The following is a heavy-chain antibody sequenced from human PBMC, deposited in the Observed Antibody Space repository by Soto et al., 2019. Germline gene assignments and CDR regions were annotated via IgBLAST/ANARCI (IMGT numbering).Heavy chain of an antibody. J-gene: IGHJ4*02. CDR2: IYNTGST. CDR3: ARGGGVTATFDY. V-gene: IGHV4-61*01. Sequence: SETLSLTCSVSGGSVSSGSYYWSWIRQPPGKGLEWIGYIYNTGSTNYNPSLKSRVTMSVDTSKNQFSLKLTSVTAADTAVYYCARGGGVTATFDYWGRGALVTVSS. CDR1: GGSVSSGSYY. D-gene: IGHD5-18*01.